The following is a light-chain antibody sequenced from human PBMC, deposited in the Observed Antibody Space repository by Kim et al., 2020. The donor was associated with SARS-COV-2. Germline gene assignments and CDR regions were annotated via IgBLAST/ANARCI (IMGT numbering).Light chain of an antibody. CDR2: DAS. CDR1: QRVSSY. Sequence: PGERAHRPCRASQRVSSYLAWYQQKPGQAPRLLIYDASNRATGIPARFSGSGSGTDFTLTISSLEPEDFAVYYCQQRHNWPPALTFGGGTKVDIK. CDR3: QQRHNWPPALT. J-gene: IGKJ4*01. V-gene: IGKV3-11*01.